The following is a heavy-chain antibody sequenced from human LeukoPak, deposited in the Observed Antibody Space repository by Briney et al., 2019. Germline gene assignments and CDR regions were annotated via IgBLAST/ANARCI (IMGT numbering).Heavy chain of an antibody. D-gene: IGHD5-24*01. J-gene: IGHJ4*02. CDR1: GGSFSGYY. V-gene: IGHV4-34*01. Sequence: SETLSLTCAVYGGSFSGYYWSWIRQPPGKGLEWIGQINHSGSTNYNPSLKSRVTISVDTSKNQFSLKLSSVTAADTAVYYCARVRRDGYNSPDYWGQGTLVTVSS. CDR3: ARVRRDGYNSPDY. CDR2: INHSGST.